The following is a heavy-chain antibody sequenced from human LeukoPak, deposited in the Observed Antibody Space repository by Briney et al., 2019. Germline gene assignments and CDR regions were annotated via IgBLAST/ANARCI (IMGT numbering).Heavy chain of an antibody. Sequence: SETLSLTCTVSGGSIRSSYYYWGWIRQPPGKGLEWIGSIYDSGSTYYNPSLKSRVTISVDTSKNQFSLKLNSVTAADTAVYYCARSKQWLRSHFDPWGQGTLVTASS. V-gene: IGHV4-39*01. CDR1: GGSIRSSYYY. J-gene: IGHJ5*02. D-gene: IGHD6-19*01. CDR2: IYDSGST. CDR3: ARSKQWLRSHFDP.